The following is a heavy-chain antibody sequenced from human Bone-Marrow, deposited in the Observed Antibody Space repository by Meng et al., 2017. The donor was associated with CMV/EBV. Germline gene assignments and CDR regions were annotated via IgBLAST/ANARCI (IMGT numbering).Heavy chain of an antibody. D-gene: IGHD4-17*01. CDR1: GGSISSSSYY. Sequence: LTCTVSGGSISSSSYYWGWIRQPAGKGLEWIGSIYYSGSTYYNPSLKSRVTISVDTSKNQFSLKLSSVTAADTAVYYCARNGDYGVDYWGQGTLVTVSS. CDR2: IYYSGST. J-gene: IGHJ4*02. V-gene: IGHV4-39*01. CDR3: ARNGDYGVDY.